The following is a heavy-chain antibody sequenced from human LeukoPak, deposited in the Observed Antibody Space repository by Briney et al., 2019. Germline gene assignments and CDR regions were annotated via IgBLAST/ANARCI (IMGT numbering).Heavy chain of an antibody. CDR1: GDSISSGNYY. Sequence: SETLSPTCTVSGDSISSGNYYWSWIRQPPGKGLEWIGEINHSGSTNYNPSLKSRVTISVDTSKNQFSLNLSSVTAADAAVYYCARLRRTYYFHSSGPVYSYYMDVWGKGTTVTISS. CDR2: INHSGST. D-gene: IGHD3-22*01. V-gene: IGHV4-39*07. J-gene: IGHJ6*03. CDR3: ARLRRTYYFHSSGPVYSYYMDV.